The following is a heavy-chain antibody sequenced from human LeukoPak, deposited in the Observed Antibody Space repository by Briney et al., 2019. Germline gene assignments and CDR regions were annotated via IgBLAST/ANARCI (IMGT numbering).Heavy chain of an antibody. D-gene: IGHD6-19*01. CDR3: AKRDSSGWYISAFDI. V-gene: IGHV3-48*01. Sequence: PGGSLRLSCAASGFSFNGYSMNWVRQAPGKGLEWVSYITSSSTIYYADSVKGRFTISRDNSKNTLYLQMNSLRAEDTAVYYCAKRDSSGWYISAFDIWGQGTMVTVSS. CDR1: GFSFNGYS. CDR2: ITSSSTI. J-gene: IGHJ3*02.